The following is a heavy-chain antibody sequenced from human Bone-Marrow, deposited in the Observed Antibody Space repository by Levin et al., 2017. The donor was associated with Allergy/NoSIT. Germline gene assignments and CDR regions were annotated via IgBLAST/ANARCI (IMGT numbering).Heavy chain of an antibody. D-gene: IGHD1-14*01. CDR3: AMEGTPQSWDY. Sequence: GSLRLSCTVSGGSISRSPYYWVWIRQPPGKGLEWIGSIYYIVTTYYNPSLKTRVTISVDTSKNQFSLKLTSVTAADTAVYYSAMEGTPQSWDYWGQGSLVRVSS. V-gene: IGHV4-39*07. CDR1: GGSISRSPYY. J-gene: IGHJ4*02. CDR2: IYYIVTT.